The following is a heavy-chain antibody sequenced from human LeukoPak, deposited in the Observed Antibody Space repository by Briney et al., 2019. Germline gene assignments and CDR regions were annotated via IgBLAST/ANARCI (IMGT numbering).Heavy chain of an antibody. CDR2: LNPNTGGT. CDR3: ARYIRITAAGTVYYYVMDV. Sequence: ASVKVSCRASGYTFTGYYMHWVRHAPGQGRECMGWLNPNTGGTHYAQKSQGRVPMTRDTPISTPYMGLRRLRPEEARVYYCARYIRITAAGTVYYYVMDVWSQASTVTVS. D-gene: IGHD6-13*01. V-gene: IGHV1-2*02. J-gene: IGHJ6*02. CDR1: GYTFTGYY.